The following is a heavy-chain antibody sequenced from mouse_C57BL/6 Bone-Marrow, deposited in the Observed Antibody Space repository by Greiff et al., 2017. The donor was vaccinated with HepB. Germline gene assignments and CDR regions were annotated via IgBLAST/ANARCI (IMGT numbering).Heavy chain of an antibody. V-gene: IGHV1-52*01. CDR3: AREGAYYYGSSYPWFAY. D-gene: IGHD1-1*01. CDR1: GYTFTSYW. J-gene: IGHJ3*01. CDR2: IDPSDSET. Sequence: VQLQQSGAELVRPGSSVKLSCKASGYTFTSYWMHWVKQRPIQGLEWIGNIDPSDSETHYNQKFKDKATLTVDKSSSTAYMQLSSLTSEDSAVYYCAREGAYYYGSSYPWFAYWGQGTLVTVSA.